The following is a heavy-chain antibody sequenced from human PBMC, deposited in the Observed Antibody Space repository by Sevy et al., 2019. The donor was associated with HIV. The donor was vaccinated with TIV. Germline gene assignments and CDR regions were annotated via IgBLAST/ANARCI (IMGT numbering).Heavy chain of an antibody. J-gene: IGHJ5*02. CDR3: ARDTLSYGGNPNLDLDL. Sequence: GGSLRLSCAASGFSFSRYFMHWVRQAPGEGLVWVSRINSDGSTKNYAESVEGRFIVSRDNAKKTLYLELHSLRVDDTETYYCARDTLSYGGNPNLDLDLWGQGTLVTVSS. D-gene: IGHD4-17*01. CDR1: GFSFSRYF. V-gene: IGHV3-74*01. CDR2: INSDGSTK.